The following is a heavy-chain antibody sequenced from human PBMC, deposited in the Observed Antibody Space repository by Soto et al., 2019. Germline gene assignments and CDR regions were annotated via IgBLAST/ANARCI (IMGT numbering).Heavy chain of an antibody. V-gene: IGHV3-66*01. CDR1: GFSVTNNY. CDR3: ARGRGSTGYLGREHYFDY. J-gene: IGHJ4*02. D-gene: IGHD2-2*01. Sequence: EVQVVESGGGLVQPGGSLRLSCAASGFSVTNNYMNWVRQAPGKGLEWVSIIDIGGNTYYADSVKDRFTISRDNSRNTLYLNMARLRAEDTAVYYCARGRGSTGYLGREHYFDYWGQGTLVTVSP. CDR2: IDIGGNT.